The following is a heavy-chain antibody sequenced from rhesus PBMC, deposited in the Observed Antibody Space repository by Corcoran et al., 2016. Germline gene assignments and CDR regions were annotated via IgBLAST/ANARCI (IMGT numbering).Heavy chain of an antibody. D-gene: IGHD6-25*01. CDR3: AKEGVAATVNRFDV. Sequence: EVQLVESGGGLVQPGGSLRLSCAASGFTFSDFGMSWVRQAPGKGLEWVSISSNGGGTTWYAASMRGRFTISRDNSRNTVSLQMSSLSFEDTAVYYCAKEGVAATVNRFDVWGPGVLVTVSS. V-gene: IGHV3S5*01. J-gene: IGHJ5-1*01. CDR1: GFTFSDFG. CDR2: SSNGGGTT.